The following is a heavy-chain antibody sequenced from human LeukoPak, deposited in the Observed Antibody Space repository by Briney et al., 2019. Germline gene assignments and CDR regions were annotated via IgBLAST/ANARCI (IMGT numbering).Heavy chain of an antibody. D-gene: IGHD2-21*02. CDR1: GGSFSGYY. V-gene: IGHV4-34*01. J-gene: IGHJ4*02. Sequence: PSETLSLTCAVYGGSFSGYYWSWIRQPPGKGLEWIGEINHSGSTNYNPSLKSRVTISVDTSKNQFSLKLSSVTAADTAVYYCARGSSFASENCGSDCYPYYFDYWGQGTLVTVSS. CDR3: ARGSSFASENCGSDCYPYYFDY. CDR2: INHSGST.